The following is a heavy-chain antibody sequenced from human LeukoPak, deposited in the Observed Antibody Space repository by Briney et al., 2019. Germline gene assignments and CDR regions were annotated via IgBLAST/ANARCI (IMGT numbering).Heavy chain of an antibody. CDR3: ARALDSSSSRYQAFEE. CDR1: GFTFSNYW. D-gene: IGHD2-2*01. Sequence: GGSLRPSCSASGFTFSNYWMSWVRQAPGKGLEWVANIKQDESEKYYVDSVKGRFTISRDNAKSSLYLQMNSLRAEDTAVYYCARALDSSSSRYQAFEEWGQGTLVTVSS. J-gene: IGHJ4*02. CDR2: IKQDESEK. V-gene: IGHV3-7*01.